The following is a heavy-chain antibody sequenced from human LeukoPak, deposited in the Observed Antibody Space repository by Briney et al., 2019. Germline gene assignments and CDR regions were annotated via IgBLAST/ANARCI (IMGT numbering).Heavy chain of an antibody. V-gene: IGHV1-69*06. CDR2: IIPIFGTA. J-gene: IGHJ4*02. D-gene: IGHD6-13*01. Sequence: SVKVSCKASGGTFSSYAISWVRQAPGQGLEWMGGIIPIFGTANYAQKFQGRVTMPEDTSTDTAYMELSSLRSEDTAVYYCATSRGVYSSSWYRFDYWGQGTLVTVSS. CDR3: ATSRGVYSSSWYRFDY. CDR1: GGTFSSYA.